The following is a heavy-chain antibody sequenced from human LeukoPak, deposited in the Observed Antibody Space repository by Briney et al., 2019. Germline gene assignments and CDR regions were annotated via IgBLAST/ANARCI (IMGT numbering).Heavy chain of an antibody. CDR2: IRSKAYGGTT. CDR1: GFTFGDYA. D-gene: IGHD2-15*01. CDR3: TRDPRGGGISDFDY. V-gene: IGHV3-49*04. Sequence: PGGSLRLSCTASGFTFGDYAMSWVRQAPGKGLEWVGLIRSKAYGGTTEYAASVKGRFTISRDDSKSIAYLQMNSLKTEDTAVYYCTRDPRGGGISDFDYWGQGTLVTVSS. J-gene: IGHJ4*02.